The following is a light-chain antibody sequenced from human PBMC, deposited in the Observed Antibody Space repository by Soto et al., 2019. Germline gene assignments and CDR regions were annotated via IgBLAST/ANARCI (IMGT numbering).Light chain of an antibody. V-gene: IGLV2-14*01. J-gene: IGLJ3*02. Sequence: QSALTQPASVSGSPGQSITISCTGTSSDVGGYNYVSWYQQHPGKAPKLMIFEVSNRPSGVSNRFSGSKSGNTASLTISGVQAEDEADYYCISYTSSNTLWVFGGGTKLTVL. CDR2: EVS. CDR1: SSDVGGYNY. CDR3: ISYTSSNTLWV.